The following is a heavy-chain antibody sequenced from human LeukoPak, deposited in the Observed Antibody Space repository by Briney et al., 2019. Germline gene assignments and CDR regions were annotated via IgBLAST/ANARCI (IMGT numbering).Heavy chain of an antibody. CDR2: IIPIFGTA. Sequence: GASVKVSCKASGGTFSSYAISWVRQAPGQGLEWMGGIIPIFGTANYAQKFQGRVTITADKSTSTAYMELSSLRSEDTAVYYCASTAMENWFDPWGQGTLVTVSS. V-gene: IGHV1-69*06. D-gene: IGHD5-18*01. CDR1: GGTFSSYA. J-gene: IGHJ5*02. CDR3: ASTAMENWFDP.